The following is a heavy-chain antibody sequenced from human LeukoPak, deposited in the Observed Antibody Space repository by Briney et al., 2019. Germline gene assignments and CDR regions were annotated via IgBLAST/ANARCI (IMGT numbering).Heavy chain of an antibody. CDR2: ISGSGGST. V-gene: IGHV3-23*01. D-gene: IGHD6-19*01. J-gene: IGHJ4*02. CDR1: GFTFGSYA. Sequence: PGGSLRLSCAASGFTFGSYAMSWVRQAPGKGLEWVSAISGSGGSTYYADSVKGRFTISRDNSKNTLYLQMNSLRAEDTAVYYCAKSQSQSIAVAVHYWGQGTLVTVSS. CDR3: AKSQSQSIAVAVHY.